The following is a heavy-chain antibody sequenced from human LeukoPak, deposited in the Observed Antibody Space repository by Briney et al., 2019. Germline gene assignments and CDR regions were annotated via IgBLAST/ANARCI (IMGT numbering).Heavy chain of an antibody. J-gene: IGHJ4*02. CDR2: IKQDGSEK. D-gene: IGHD6-13*01. V-gene: IGHV3-7*03. CDR1: GFTFSSYW. Sequence: GGSLRLSCAASGFTFSSYWMSWVRQAPGKGLEWVANIKQDGSEKYYVDSVKGRFTISRDNAKNSLYLQMNSLRAEDTAVYYCARDSGVAAGKGIDYWGQGTLVTVSS. CDR3: ARDSGVAAGKGIDY.